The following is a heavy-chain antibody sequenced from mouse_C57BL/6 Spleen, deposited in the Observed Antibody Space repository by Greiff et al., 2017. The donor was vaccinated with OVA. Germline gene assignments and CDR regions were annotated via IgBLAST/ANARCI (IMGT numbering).Heavy chain of an antibody. V-gene: IGHV1-52*01. J-gene: IGHJ4*01. D-gene: IGHD3-2*02. CDR2: IDPSDSET. Sequence: VQLQQPGAELVMPGASVKLSCKASGYTFTSYWMHWVKQRPIQGLEWIGNIDPSDSETHYNQKFKDKATLTVDKSSSTAYMQLSSLTSEDSAVYYCAREGRDSSGLYAMDYWGQGTSVTVSS. CDR1: GYTFTSYW. CDR3: AREGRDSSGLYAMDY.